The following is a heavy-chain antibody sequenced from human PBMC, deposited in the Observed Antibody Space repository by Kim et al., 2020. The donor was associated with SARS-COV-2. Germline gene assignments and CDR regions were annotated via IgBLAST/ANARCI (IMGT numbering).Heavy chain of an antibody. CDR2: IYYSGST. D-gene: IGHD3-3*01. Sequence: SETLSLTCTVSGGSISSYYWRWIRQPPGKGLEWIGYIYYSGSTNYNPSLKSRVTISVDTSKNQFSLKLSSVTAADTAVYYCARAPGVTIFGVVSSFDIWGQGTMVTVSS. V-gene: IGHV4-59*01. J-gene: IGHJ3*02. CDR1: GGSISSYY. CDR3: ARAPGVTIFGVVSSFDI.